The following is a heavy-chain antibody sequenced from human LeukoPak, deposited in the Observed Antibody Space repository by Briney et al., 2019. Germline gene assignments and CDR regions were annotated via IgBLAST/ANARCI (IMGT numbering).Heavy chain of an antibody. V-gene: IGHV4-39*01. CDR3: ARHLMANWFDP. CDR2: IYYSGST. CDR1: GGSISSSSYY. D-gene: IGHD5-24*01. J-gene: IGHJ5*02. Sequence: SETLSLTCTVSGGSISSSSYYWGWIRQPPGKGLEWIGSIYYSGSTYYNPPLKSRVTISVDTSKNQFSLKLSSVTAADTAVYYCARHLMANWFDPWGQGTLVTVSS.